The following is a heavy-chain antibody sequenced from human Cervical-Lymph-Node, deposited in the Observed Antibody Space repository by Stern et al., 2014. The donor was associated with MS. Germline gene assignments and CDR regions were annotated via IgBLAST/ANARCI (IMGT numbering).Heavy chain of an antibody. J-gene: IGHJ4*02. Sequence: VQLVQYGAEVRKPGESLRISCEVSGYRFTNNWIGWVRQVPGKGLEWMGIIYPGASETRYSPSYQCQVSILVDKSNSITYLHWSSLKPSDTAIYYCARRGHGYMGIDYWGQGTLVTVSS. CDR1: GYRFTNNW. CDR3: ARRGHGYMGIDY. D-gene: IGHD1-1*01. CDR2: IYPGASET. V-gene: IGHV5-51*03.